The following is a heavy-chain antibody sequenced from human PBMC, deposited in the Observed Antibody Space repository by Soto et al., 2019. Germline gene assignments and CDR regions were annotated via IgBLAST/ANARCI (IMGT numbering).Heavy chain of an antibody. Sequence: PSETLSLTCAVYGGSFRGYYWSWIRQPPGKGVEWIGEINHSGSTNYNPSLKSRVTISVDTSKNQFALKLSSVTAADTAVYYCARVGALYCSGGSCAREGSDAFDIWGQGTIVKVSS. V-gene: IGHV4-34*01. J-gene: IGHJ3*02. D-gene: IGHD2-15*01. CDR1: GGSFRGYY. CDR2: INHSGST. CDR3: ARVGALYCSGGSCAREGSDAFDI.